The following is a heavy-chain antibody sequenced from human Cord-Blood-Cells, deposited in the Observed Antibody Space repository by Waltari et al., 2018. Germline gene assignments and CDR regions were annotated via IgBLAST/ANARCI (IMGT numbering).Heavy chain of an antibody. CDR3: ARDKGGSGYVDGFDY. CDR1: GGTFSSYA. D-gene: IGHD5-12*01. Sequence: QVQLVQSGAEVKKPGSSVKVSCKASGGTFSSYAISWVRQAPGQGVEWMGGIIPIFGTTNYAQKFQGRVTITADESTSTAYMELRSLRSEDTAVYYCARDKGGSGYVDGFDYWGQGTLVTVSS. V-gene: IGHV1-69*01. CDR2: IIPIFGTT. J-gene: IGHJ4*02.